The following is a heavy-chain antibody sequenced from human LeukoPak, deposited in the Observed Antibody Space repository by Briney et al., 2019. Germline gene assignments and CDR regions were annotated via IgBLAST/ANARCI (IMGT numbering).Heavy chain of an antibody. J-gene: IGHJ4*02. Sequence: GGSLRLSCAASGFTFSSYNMNWVRQSPGKGLEWVASTNTTSQYIFYPDSVKGRFTISRDNTRNSLYLQMHSLRAEDSGLYYCARSDRDSDWFIDDYWGQETLVSVSS. CDR1: GFTFSSYN. CDR3: ARSDRDSDWFIDDY. V-gene: IGHV3-21*04. D-gene: IGHD3-9*01. CDR2: TNTTSQYI.